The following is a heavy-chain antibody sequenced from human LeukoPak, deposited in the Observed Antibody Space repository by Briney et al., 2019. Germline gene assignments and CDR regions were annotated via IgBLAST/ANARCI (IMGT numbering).Heavy chain of an antibody. CDR2: ISDSGGST. CDR3: AKPSWPGSWYYFDY. CDR1: GFSLNSYA. Sequence: QPGGSLRLSCAASGFSLNSYAMSWVRQAPGKGLEWASGISDSGGSTYYADSVKGRFTIARDNSKNTVYLQMNSLRAEDTAVYYCAKPSWPGSWYYFDYWGQGTLVTVSS. J-gene: IGHJ4*02. D-gene: IGHD6-13*01. V-gene: IGHV3-23*01.